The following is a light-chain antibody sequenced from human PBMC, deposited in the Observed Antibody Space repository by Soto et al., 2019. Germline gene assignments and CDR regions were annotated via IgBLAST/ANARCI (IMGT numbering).Light chain of an antibody. V-gene: IGKV3-15*01. Sequence: EIVMTQSPATLSVSPGERATLSCRASQSISRNLAWYQQKPGQAPRLLIYGVSTRATGIPARFTGSGSGTEFTLTIGSLQSEDFAVYYWQHYDNRPPWTFGQGTKVDVK. J-gene: IGKJ1*01. CDR1: QSISRN. CDR3: QHYDNRPPWT. CDR2: GVS.